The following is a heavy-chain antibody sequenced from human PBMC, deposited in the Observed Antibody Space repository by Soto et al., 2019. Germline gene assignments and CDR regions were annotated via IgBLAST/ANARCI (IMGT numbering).Heavy chain of an antibody. CDR1: GFMFNNYA. CDR3: AKGLYYYDSSGYRLFDY. J-gene: IGHJ4*02. D-gene: IGHD3-22*01. V-gene: IGHV3-23*01. Sequence: GGSLRLSCAASGFMFNNYAMSWVRQAPGKGLEWVSTVSVSGGTTYYADSLRGRFTISRDNSKKTVYLQMNRLRADDTAIYYCAKGLYYYDSSGYRLFDYWGQGTLVTVSS. CDR2: VSVSGGTT.